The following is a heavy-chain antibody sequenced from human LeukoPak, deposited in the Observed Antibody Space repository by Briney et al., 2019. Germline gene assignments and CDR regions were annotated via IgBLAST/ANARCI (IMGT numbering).Heavy chain of an antibody. CDR3: ARELRGYCSTTSCPFGY. D-gene: IGHD2-2*01. J-gene: IGHJ4*02. CDR2: IFSVDNTGGA. V-gene: IGHV3-66*02. Sequence: GGSLRLSCAASGFPVSKNYMSWVRQAPGKGLEWVSVIFSVDNTGGAYYADSVKGRFSISRDHSKNTLYLQMNSLRAEDTAVYYCARELRGYCSTTSCPFGYWGQGTLVTVSS. CDR1: GFPVSKNY.